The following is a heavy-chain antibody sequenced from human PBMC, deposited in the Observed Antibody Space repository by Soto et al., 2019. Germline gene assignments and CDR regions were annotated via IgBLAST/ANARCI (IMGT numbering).Heavy chain of an antibody. CDR3: ASGFPAESYSKIGNAFDI. V-gene: IGHV1-69*01. CDR2: VIPIFCTA. J-gene: IGHJ3*02. CDR1: GLSFSGYV. D-gene: IGHD6-13*01. Sequence: SVKLSYKAGGLSFSGYVISWLRQAHGGGVGWMIGVIPIFCTAEDAQKLEARVSSTADESTSTAYMELSSLRSEDTAVYYCASGFPAESYSKIGNAFDIWGQGTMVTVSS.